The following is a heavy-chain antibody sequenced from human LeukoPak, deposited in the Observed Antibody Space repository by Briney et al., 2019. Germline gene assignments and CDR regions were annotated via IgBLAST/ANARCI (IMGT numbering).Heavy chain of an antibody. V-gene: IGHV4-59*01. CDR1: GGSISSYY. CDR2: IYYSGST. CDR3: ARGGGWFMSIVLSY. J-gene: IGHJ4*02. Sequence: SETLSLTCTVSGGSISSYYWSWIRQPPGKGLEWIGYIYYSGSTNYNPSLKSRVTISVDTSKNQFSLKLSSVTAADTAVYYCARGGGWFMSIVLSYWGQGTLVTVSS. D-gene: IGHD3-10*01.